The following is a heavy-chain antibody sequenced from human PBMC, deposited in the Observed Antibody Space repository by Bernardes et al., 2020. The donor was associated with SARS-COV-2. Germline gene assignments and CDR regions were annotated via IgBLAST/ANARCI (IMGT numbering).Heavy chain of an antibody. V-gene: IGHV4-59*01. J-gene: IGHJ5*02. Sequence: TLSLTCTVSGGSISSYYWSWIRQPPGKGLEWIGYIYYSGSTNYNPSLKSRVTISVDTSKNQFSLKLSSVTAADTAVYYCARYLNWFDPWGQGTLVTVSS. CDR3: ARYLNWFDP. CDR2: IYYSGST. CDR1: GGSISSYY.